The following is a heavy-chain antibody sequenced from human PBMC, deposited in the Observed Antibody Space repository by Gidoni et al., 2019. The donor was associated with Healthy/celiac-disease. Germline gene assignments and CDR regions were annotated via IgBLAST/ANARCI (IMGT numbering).Heavy chain of an antibody. CDR2: IYYSGST. V-gene: IGHV4-59*01. CDR1: GGSISSYY. Sequence: QVQLQESGPGLVKPSETLSLTCTVSGGSISSYYWSWIRQPPGKGLEWIGYIYYSGSTNYNPSLKSRVTISVDTSKNQFSLKLSSVTAADTAVYYCARDDGISPFDYWGQGTLVTVSS. D-gene: IGHD1-20*01. J-gene: IGHJ4*02. CDR3: ARDDGISPFDY.